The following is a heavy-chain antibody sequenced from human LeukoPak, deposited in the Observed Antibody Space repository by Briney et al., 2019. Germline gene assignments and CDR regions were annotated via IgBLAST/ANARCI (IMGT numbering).Heavy chain of an antibody. V-gene: IGHV4-38-2*02. Sequence: SETLSLTCTVSGYSISSGYYWGWIRQPPGKGLQWIGSIFHSGSTYYNPSLKSRVTISVDTSKNQFSLKLSSVTAADTAVYYCARAVVAYPYYMDVWGKGTTVTVSS. D-gene: IGHD2-15*01. CDR3: ARAVVAYPYYMDV. CDR1: GYSISSGYY. CDR2: IFHSGST. J-gene: IGHJ6*03.